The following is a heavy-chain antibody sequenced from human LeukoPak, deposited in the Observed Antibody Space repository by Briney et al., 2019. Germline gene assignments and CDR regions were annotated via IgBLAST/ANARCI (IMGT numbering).Heavy chain of an antibody. D-gene: IGHD3-3*01. J-gene: IGHJ5*02. Sequence: GRSLRLSCAASGFTFSNYAMNWVRQAPGRGLEWVSTITGGSTYIYYADSVKGRFTISRDNAKNPLYLQMNSLRAEDTAVYYCARDFNDFWSGYPPPFDPWGQGTLVTVSS. V-gene: IGHV3-21*01. CDR3: ARDFNDFWSGYPPPFDP. CDR2: ITGGSTYI. CDR1: GFTFSNYA.